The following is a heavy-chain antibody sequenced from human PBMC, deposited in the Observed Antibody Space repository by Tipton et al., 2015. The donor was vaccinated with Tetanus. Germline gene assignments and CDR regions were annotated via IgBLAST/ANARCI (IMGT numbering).Heavy chain of an antibody. Sequence: LRLSCAVHGGSFSGYFWTWIRQPPGKGLGWIGEINESGSTSYNPSLKSRVTISIDTSKNQFSRNLRSLTAADTAIYYCAIWETVPTKMNYWGQGTLVTVSS. CDR2: INESGST. V-gene: IGHV4-34*01. J-gene: IGHJ4*02. CDR1: GGSFSGYF. D-gene: IGHD4-17*01. CDR3: AIWETVPTKMNY.